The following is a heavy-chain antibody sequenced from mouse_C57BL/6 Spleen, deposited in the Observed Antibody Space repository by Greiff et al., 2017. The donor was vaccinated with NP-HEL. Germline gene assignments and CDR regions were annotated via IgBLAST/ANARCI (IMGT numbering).Heavy chain of an antibody. J-gene: IGHJ4*01. CDR1: GFTFSSYG. D-gene: IGHD4-1*01. CDR3: ARQGTGRGFYAMDY. V-gene: IGHV5-6*01. CDR2: ISSGGSYT. Sequence: EVHLVESGGDLVKPGGSLKLSCAASGFTFSSYGMSWVRQTPDKRLEWVATISSGGSYTYYPDSVKGRFTISRDNAKNTLYLQMSSLKSEDTAMYYCARQGTGRGFYAMDYWGQGTSVTVSS.